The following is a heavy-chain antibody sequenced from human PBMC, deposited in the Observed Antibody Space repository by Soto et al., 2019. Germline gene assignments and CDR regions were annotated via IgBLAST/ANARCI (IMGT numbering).Heavy chain of an antibody. D-gene: IGHD1-1*01. V-gene: IGHV1-69*13. CDR3: ARDRGRDRYNFEY. CDR2: IIPIFGTA. J-gene: IGHJ4*02. Sequence: ASVKVSCKASGCTFSSYAISWVRQAPGQGLEWMGGIIPIFGTANYAQKFQGRVTITADESTSTAYMELSSLRSEDTAVYYCARDRGRDRYNFEYWGQGTLVTVSS. CDR1: GCTFSSYA.